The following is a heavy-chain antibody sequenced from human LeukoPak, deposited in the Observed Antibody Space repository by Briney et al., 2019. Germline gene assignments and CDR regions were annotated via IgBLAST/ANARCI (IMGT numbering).Heavy chain of an antibody. CDR1: GYSFTTNW. J-gene: IGHJ4*02. CDR3: ARRAHSSWSFDY. D-gene: IGHD6-13*01. CDR2: IYPGDSDT. V-gene: IGHV5-51*01. Sequence: LGESLKISCKGSGYSFTTNWIGCVRQMPGKGLEWMGIIYPGDSDTRYSPSFQGQVTISADKSISTAYLQWSSLKASDIAMYYCARRAHSSWSFDYWGQGTLVTVSS.